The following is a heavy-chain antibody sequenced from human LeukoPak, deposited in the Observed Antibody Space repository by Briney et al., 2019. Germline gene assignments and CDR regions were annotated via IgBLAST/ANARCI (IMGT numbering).Heavy chain of an antibody. CDR2: ISGSGGYT. V-gene: IGHV3-23*01. CDR1: GFTFTSYA. D-gene: IGHD6-19*01. J-gene: IGHJ4*02. Sequence: GGSLRLSCAASGFTFTSYAMIWVRQAPGKGLEWVSAISGSGGYTYYADSVKGRFTISRDNSKNTLYLQMNSLRAEDTALYYCAKDSRSSGWLHFDYWGQGTLVTVSS. CDR3: AKDSRSSGWLHFDY.